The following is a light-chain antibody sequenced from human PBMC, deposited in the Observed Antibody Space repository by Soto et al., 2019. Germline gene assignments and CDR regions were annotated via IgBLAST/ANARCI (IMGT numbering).Light chain of an antibody. CDR3: CSYVSDNTPV. V-gene: IGLV2-18*02. J-gene: IGLJ2*01. CDR1: SSDVGSYNR. Sequence: QSALTQPPSVSGSPGQSVTISCTGTSSDVGSYNRVSWYQQPPGTAPKLMIYEVTNRPSGVPDRFSGSKSGNTASLTISGLQAEDEADYYCCSYVSDNTPVFGGGTKLTVL. CDR2: EVT.